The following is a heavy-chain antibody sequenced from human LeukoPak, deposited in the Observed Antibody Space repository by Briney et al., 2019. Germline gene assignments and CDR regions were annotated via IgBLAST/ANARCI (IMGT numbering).Heavy chain of an antibody. D-gene: IGHD3-3*01. Sequence: EASVKVSCKASGYTFTKYYVHWVRQAPGQGLEWMGIINPSGGSTNYAQKFQGRVTMTRDTSTSTVYMELSSLRSEDTAVYFCARGAPVRFDFSSGLTALFDPWGQGTLVPVSS. CDR3: ARGAPVRFDFSSGLTALFDP. J-gene: IGHJ5*02. CDR2: INPSGGST. V-gene: IGHV1-46*01. CDR1: GYTFTKYY.